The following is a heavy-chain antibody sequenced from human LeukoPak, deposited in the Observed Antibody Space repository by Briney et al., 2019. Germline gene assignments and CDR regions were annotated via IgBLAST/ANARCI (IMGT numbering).Heavy chain of an antibody. CDR1: GFTLSSFW. CDR3: ARADSKLDY. CDR2: ISSSSSYI. D-gene: IGHD6-13*01. Sequence: GGSLRLSCAASGFTLSSFWMSWVRQAPGKGLEWVSSISSSSSYIYYADSVKGRFTISRDNAKNSLYLQMNSLRAEDTAVYYCARADSKLDYWGQGTLVTVSS. V-gene: IGHV3-21*01. J-gene: IGHJ4*02.